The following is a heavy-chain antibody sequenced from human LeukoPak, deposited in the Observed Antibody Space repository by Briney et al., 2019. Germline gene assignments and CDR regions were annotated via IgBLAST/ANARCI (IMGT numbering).Heavy chain of an antibody. CDR1: GVSISSYY. Sequence: SETLSLTCTVSGVSISSYYWSWIRQPPGKGLEWIGYIYYSGSTNYNPSLKSRVTISVDTSKNQFSLKLSSVTAADTAVYYCARATITGTSPLDCWGQGTLVTVSS. J-gene: IGHJ4*02. V-gene: IGHV4-59*01. CDR3: ARATITGTSPLDC. D-gene: IGHD1-7*01. CDR2: IYYSGST.